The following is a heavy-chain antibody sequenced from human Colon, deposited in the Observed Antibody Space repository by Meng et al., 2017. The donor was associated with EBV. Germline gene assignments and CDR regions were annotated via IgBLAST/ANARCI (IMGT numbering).Heavy chain of an antibody. V-gene: IGHV7-4-1*02. Sequence: QVQVVKSVSDLKKPGASVKVSCKASGYTFTRYPMNWVRQAPGQGLEWMGWISTNTGNPTYAQGFTGRFVFSVDTSVSTAYLQISSLKAEDTAVYYCGTLKYTSGFYGPAYWGQGALVTVSS. J-gene: IGHJ4*02. CDR3: GTLKYTSGFYGPAY. CDR1: GYTFTRYP. CDR2: ISTNTGNP. D-gene: IGHD6-19*01.